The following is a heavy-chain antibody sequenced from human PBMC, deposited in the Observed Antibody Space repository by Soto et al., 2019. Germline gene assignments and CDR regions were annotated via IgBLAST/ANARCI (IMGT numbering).Heavy chain of an antibody. Sequence: SETLSLTCTVSGGSISSSSYYWGWIRQPPGKGLEWIGSIYYSGSTYYNPSLKSRVTISVDTSKNQFSLKLSSVTAADTAVYYCESANEYGDLTRGFDYWGQGTLVTVSS. CDR1: GGSISSSSYY. CDR2: IYYSGST. D-gene: IGHD4-17*01. CDR3: ESANEYGDLTRGFDY. V-gene: IGHV4-39*01. J-gene: IGHJ4*02.